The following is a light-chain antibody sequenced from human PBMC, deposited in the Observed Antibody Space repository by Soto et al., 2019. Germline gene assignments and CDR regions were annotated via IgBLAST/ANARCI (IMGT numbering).Light chain of an antibody. V-gene: IGLV2-14*01. CDR2: AVT. CDR1: SSDVGGYNY. J-gene: IGLJ1*01. Sequence: QSLLTQPPSVSVSPGQSITISCTGTSSDVGGYNYVSWYQQHPGKAPKLMIYAVTDRPSGVSSRFSGSKSGNTASLTISGLQAEDEADYYCSSYTSSSTLFGTGTKVTVL. CDR3: SSYTSSSTL.